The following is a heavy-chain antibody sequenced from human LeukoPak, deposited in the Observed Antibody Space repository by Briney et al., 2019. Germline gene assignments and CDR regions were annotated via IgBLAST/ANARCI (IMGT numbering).Heavy chain of an antibody. D-gene: IGHD6-19*01. CDR2: IYTSGST. V-gene: IGHV4-61*02. J-gene: IGHJ4*02. CDR1: GGSISSGSYY. Sequence: SETLSLTCTVSGGSISSGSYYWSWIRQPAGKGLEWIGRIYTSGSTNYNPSLKSRVTISVDTSKNQFSLKLSSVTAADTAVYYCARGMYSSGWRDWGQGTLVTVSS. CDR3: ARGMYSSGWRD.